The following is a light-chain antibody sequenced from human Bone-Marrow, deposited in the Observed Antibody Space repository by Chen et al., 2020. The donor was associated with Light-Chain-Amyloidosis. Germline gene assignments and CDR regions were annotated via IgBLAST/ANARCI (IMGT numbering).Light chain of an antibody. CDR3: QSADSSGTYEVI. J-gene: IGLJ2*01. V-gene: IGLV3-25*03. Sequence: SYDLTPPPSVSVSPGQTARITCSGDDLPTKYAYWYHQKPGQAPVLVIHRDTERPSGISERRSGSSSGTTATLTISGVQAEDEADYHCQSADSSGTYEVIFGGGTKLTVL. CDR2: RDT. CDR1: DLPTKY.